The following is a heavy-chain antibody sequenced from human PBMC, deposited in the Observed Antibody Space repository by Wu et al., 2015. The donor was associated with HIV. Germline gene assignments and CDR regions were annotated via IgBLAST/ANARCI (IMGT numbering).Heavy chain of an antibody. CDR1: GGTSKSYS. V-gene: IGHV1-69*13. CDR2: IIPTSRTT. D-gene: IGHD3-10*01. J-gene: IGHJ6*02. Sequence: QVHLVQSGAEVNKPGSSVKVSCKASGGTSKSYSISWVRQAPGQGLEWMGRIIPTSRTTNYAQKLQGRVTISADESTTTAYMELSSLTSDDTAVYYCARDAVREGYYYLDVWGQGTIGHRLL. CDR3: ARDAVREGYYYLDV.